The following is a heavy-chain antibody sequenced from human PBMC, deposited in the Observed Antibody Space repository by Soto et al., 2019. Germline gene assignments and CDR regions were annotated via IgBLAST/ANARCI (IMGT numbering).Heavy chain of an antibody. D-gene: IGHD6-13*01. J-gene: IGHJ4*02. Sequence: SETLSLTCTVSGGSISSGGYYWSWIRQPPGKGLEWIGYIYYSGSTYYKPSLKSRVTISLDTSKNQISLKLSTVTAADTAVYYCASGTGYSTPPGYWGQGTLVTVSS. CDR2: IYYSGST. V-gene: IGHV4-30-4*01. CDR1: GGSISSGGYY. CDR3: ASGTGYSTPPGY.